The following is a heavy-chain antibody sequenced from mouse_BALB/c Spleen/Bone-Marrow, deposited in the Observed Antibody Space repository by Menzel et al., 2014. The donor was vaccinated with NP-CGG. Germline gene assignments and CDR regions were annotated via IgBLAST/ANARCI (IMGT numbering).Heavy chain of an antibody. V-gene: IGHV1-69*02. CDR1: GYTFTSYW. Sequence: VQLVESGAELVKPGASVKLSCKASGYTFTSYWMHWVKQRPGQGLEWIGEIDPSGSYTNYNQKFKGKATLTVDKSSSTAYMQLSSLTSEDSAVYYCALIYYGNYDYAMDYWGQGTSVTVSS. J-gene: IGHJ4*01. D-gene: IGHD2-1*01. CDR2: IDPSGSYT. CDR3: ALIYYGNYDYAMDY.